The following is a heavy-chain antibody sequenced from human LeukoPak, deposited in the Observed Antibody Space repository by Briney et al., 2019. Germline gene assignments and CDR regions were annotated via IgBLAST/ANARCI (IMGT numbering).Heavy chain of an antibody. CDR3: ATTNDYALTFAY. Sequence: SETLSLTCTVSGGSISSSSYYWGWSRQPPGKGLGWIVSIYYRGSTYYNPSLKSRVTISVYTAKNQLSLKLSAGGAAETALYYCATTNDYALTFAYWGQGTLVTVSS. V-gene: IGHV4-39*01. CDR2: IYYRGST. J-gene: IGHJ4*02. D-gene: IGHD4-17*01. CDR1: GGSISSSSYY.